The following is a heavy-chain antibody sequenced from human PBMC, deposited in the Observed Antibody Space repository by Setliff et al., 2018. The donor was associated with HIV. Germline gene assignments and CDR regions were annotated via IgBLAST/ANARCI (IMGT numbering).Heavy chain of an antibody. D-gene: IGHD6-13*01. Sequence: SETLSLTCAVYGGSFSGFYWNWIRQAPGKGLEWIGYIYYSGSTYYNPSLKSRVTISVDTSKNQFSLKLRSVTAADTAVYYCASELQGHSSSWPNYWGQGTLVTVSS. CDR3: ASELQGHSSSWPNY. CDR2: IYYSGST. CDR1: GGSFSGFY. J-gene: IGHJ4*02. V-gene: IGHV4-59*12.